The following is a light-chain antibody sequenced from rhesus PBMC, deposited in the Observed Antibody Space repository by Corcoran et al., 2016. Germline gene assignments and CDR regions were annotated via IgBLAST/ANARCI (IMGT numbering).Light chain of an antibody. CDR2: AAS. J-gene: IGKJ3*01. CDR3: QQHNSNPPT. CDR1: QGISNW. Sequence: DIQMTQSPSSLSASVGDRVTITCQASQGISNWLAWYQQKPGKAPKLLIYAASRLQSGVPSRFSGSGSGTEFTLPIRSLQPETFATYYCQQHNSNPPTFGPGTKLDIK. V-gene: IGKV1-33*02.